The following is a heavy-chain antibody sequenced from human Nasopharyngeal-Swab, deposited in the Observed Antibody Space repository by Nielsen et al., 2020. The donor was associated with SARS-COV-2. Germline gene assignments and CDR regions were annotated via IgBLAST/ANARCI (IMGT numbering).Heavy chain of an antibody. CDR2: IHYSGST. V-gene: IGHV4-30-4*08. CDR3: AREGDFWEGYYYYYGMDV. D-gene: IGHD3-3*01. Sequence: SETLSLTCTVSGGSISSGGYYWSWIRQHPGKGLEWIGYIHYSGSTHYNPSLKSRVTISVDTSKNQFSLKLYSVTAADTAVYYCAREGDFWEGYYYYYGMDVWGQGTTVTVSS. J-gene: IGHJ6*02. CDR1: GGSISSGGYY.